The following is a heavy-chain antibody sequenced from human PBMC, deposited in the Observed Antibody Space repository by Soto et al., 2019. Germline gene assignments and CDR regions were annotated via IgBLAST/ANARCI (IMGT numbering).Heavy chain of an antibody. D-gene: IGHD3-22*01. J-gene: IGHJ3*02. CDR2: INHSGST. CDR3: ARGHRRTMIVVVITSGAFDI. Sequence: QVQLQQWGAGLLKPSETLSLTCAVYGGSFSGYYWSWIRQPPGKGLEWIGEINHSGSTNYNPSLKSRVTISVDTSKNQFSLKLSSVTAADTAVYYCARGHRRTMIVVVITSGAFDIWGQGTMVTVSS. CDR1: GGSFSGYY. V-gene: IGHV4-34*01.